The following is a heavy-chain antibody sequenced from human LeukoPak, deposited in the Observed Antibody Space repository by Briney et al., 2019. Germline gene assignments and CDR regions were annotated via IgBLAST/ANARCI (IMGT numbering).Heavy chain of an antibody. CDR3: AGGGRYFDWLFGY. J-gene: IGHJ4*02. D-gene: IGHD3-9*01. Sequence: PGGSLRLSCAASGFTFSDYYMSWVRQAPGKGLEWVSVIYSSGSTYYADSVKGRFTISRDNSKNTLYLQMNSLRAEDTAVYYCAGGGRYFDWLFGYWGQGTLVTVSP. CDR1: GFTFSDYY. V-gene: IGHV3-53*01. CDR2: IYSSGST.